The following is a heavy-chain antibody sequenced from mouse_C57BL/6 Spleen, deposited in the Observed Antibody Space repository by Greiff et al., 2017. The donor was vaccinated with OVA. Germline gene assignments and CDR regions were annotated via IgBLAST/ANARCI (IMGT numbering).Heavy chain of an antibody. D-gene: IGHD2-5*01. J-gene: IGHJ2*01. CDR3: AYSNHYYFDY. CDR1: GYTFTDYY. CDR2: INPNNGGT. Sequence: EVQLQQSGPELVKPGASVKISCKASGYTFTDYYMNWVKQSHGKSLEWIGDINPNNGGTSYNQKFKGKATLTVDKSSSTAYMELRSLTSEDSAVYYCAYSNHYYFDYWGQGTTLTVSS. V-gene: IGHV1-26*01.